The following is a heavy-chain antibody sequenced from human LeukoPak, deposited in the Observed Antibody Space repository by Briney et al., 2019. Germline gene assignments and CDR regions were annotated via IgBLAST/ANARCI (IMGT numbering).Heavy chain of an antibody. J-gene: IGHJ1*01. CDR1: GYSLTSYW. D-gene: IGHD2-21*02. Sequence: GEFLKIVCNGSGYSLTSYWIGWVRQMPGKGLELLLIIYPGDSDTIYSPSFQGQVTISADKSISTAYLQWSSLKASDTAMYYCARPYCGGDCYSLYFQHWGQGTLVTVPS. V-gene: IGHV5-51*01. CDR2: IYPGDSDT. CDR3: ARPYCGGDCYSLYFQH.